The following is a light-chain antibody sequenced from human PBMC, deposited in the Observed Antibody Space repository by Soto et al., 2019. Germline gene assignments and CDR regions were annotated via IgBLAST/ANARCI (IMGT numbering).Light chain of an antibody. CDR3: QQYNSYPGT. V-gene: IGKV1-5*03. CDR1: QSISSW. CDR2: KAS. J-gene: IGKJ1*01. Sequence: DTQMTQSPSTLSASVGDRVTITCRASQSISSWLAWYQQKPGKAPKLLIYKASSLESGVPSRFSGSGSGTEFTLTISSLQPDDFATYYCQQYNSYPGTFGQGTKVEIK.